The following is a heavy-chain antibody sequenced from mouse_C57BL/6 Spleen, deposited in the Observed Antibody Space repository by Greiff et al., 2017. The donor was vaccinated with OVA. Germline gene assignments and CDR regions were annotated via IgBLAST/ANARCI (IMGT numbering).Heavy chain of an antibody. J-gene: IGHJ3*01. CDR1: GFSFNTYA. V-gene: IGHV10-1*01. Sequence: VQLKESGGGLVQPKGSLKLSCAASGFSFNTYAMNWVRQAPGKGLEWVARIRSKSNNYATYYADSVKDRFTISRDDSESMLYLQMNNLKTEDTAMYYCVRQGYSNYFAYWGQGTLVTVSA. D-gene: IGHD2-5*01. CDR2: IRSKSNNYAT. CDR3: VRQGYSNYFAY.